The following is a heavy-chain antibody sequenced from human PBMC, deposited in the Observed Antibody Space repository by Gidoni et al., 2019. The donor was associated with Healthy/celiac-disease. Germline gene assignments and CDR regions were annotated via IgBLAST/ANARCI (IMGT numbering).Heavy chain of an antibody. CDR1: GGSFSGYY. Sequence: QVQLQQWGAGLLKPSETLSLTCAVYGGSFSGYYWSWIRQPPGKGLEWIGEINHSGSTNYNPSLKSRVTISVDTSKNQFSLKLSSVTAADTAVYYCARRLLWFGEASPIDYWGQGTLVTVSS. CDR2: INHSGST. V-gene: IGHV4-34*01. J-gene: IGHJ4*02. D-gene: IGHD3-10*01. CDR3: ARRLLWFGEASPIDY.